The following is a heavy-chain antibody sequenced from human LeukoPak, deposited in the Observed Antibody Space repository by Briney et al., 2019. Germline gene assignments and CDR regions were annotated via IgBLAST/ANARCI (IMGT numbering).Heavy chain of an antibody. CDR3: AKSYFDYSTYYSYYFNL. V-gene: IGHV4-61*05. CDR1: GGSISSSSYY. D-gene: IGHD4-11*01. Sequence: KPSETLSLTCTVSGGSISSSSYYWGWIRQPPGRGLEWIGYVYTSGSTNYNPSLKSRVTISVDTSKSQFALKLSSVTAADTAVYYCAKSYFDYSTYYSYYFNLWGQGALVTVSS. CDR2: VYTSGST. J-gene: IGHJ4*02.